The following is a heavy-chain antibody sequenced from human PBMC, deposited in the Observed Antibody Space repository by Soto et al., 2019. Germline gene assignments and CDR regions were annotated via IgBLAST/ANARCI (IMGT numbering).Heavy chain of an antibody. CDR1: GYTFINYY. D-gene: IGHD6-19*01. J-gene: IGHJ3*02. CDR3: AREKWLVRRNDPFDI. Sequence: QVQLVQSGAEVKKPGASVKVSCKASGYTFINYYMHWVRQAPGQGLEWMGIINTNGGSTTYAQKFQGRCTLTRDTSTNTVNMELSSLRSEDTAVYYCAREKWLVRRNDPFDIWGQGTMVTVSS. V-gene: IGHV1-46*01. CDR2: INTNGGST.